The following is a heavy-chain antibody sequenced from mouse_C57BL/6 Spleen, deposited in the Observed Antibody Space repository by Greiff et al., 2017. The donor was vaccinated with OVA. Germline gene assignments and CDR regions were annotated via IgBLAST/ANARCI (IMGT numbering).Heavy chain of an antibody. V-gene: IGHV3-6*01. D-gene: IGHD2-4*01. J-gene: IGHJ1*03. CDR2: ISYDGSN. Sequence: EVKLVESGPGLVKPSQSLSLTCSVTGYSITSGYYWNWIRQFPGNKLEWMGYISYDGSNNYNPSLKNRISITRDTSKNQFFLKLNSVTTEDTATYYCASNDYDGYWYFDVWGTGTTVTVSS. CDR1: GYSITSGYY. CDR3: ASNDYDGYWYFDV.